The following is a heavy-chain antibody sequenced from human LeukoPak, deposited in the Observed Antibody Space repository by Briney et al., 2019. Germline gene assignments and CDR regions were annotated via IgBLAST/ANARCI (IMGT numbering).Heavy chain of an antibody. V-gene: IGHV4-31*03. D-gene: IGHD2-2*01. Sequence: SETLSLTCNVSGVSISDGRYYWAWIRQRLGKGLEWLGYKYYSGSAKYNPSLKSRPTITIDTPENQFSLHLTSVTAADTAIYYCATPYCSGISCLDVFNVWGQGTLVSVSS. CDR2: KYYSGSA. CDR1: GVSISDGRYY. J-gene: IGHJ3*01. CDR3: ATPYCSGISCLDVFNV.